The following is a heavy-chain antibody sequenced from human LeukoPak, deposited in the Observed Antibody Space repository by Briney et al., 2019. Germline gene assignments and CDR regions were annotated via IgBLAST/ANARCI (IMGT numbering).Heavy chain of an antibody. D-gene: IGHD6-13*01. CDR1: GGSISSYY. CDR2: MYYSGHT. J-gene: IGHJ3*02. CDR3: ARDLIAGYSSSWYLNDAFDI. V-gene: IGHV4-59*12. Sequence: PSETLSLTCTVSGGSISSYYWGWIRQPPGKGLEWIGNMYYSGHTYYNPSLKSRVTISVDTSKNQSSLKLSSVTAADTAVYYCARDLIAGYSSSWYLNDAFDIWGQGTMVTVSS.